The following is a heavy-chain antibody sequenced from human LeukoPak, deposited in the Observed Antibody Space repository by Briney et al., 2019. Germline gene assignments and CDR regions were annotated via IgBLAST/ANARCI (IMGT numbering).Heavy chain of an antibody. Sequence: QSGGSLRLSCAAPGFTFNSYAMNWVRQAPGKGLEWVSAISGRGSSTYYADSVKGRFSLSRDNSKNTLHLQMNNLRAEDTAVYYCARGAFDYISSSGEWMGDYWGQGTLVTVSS. V-gene: IGHV3-23*01. CDR2: ISGRGSST. J-gene: IGHJ4*02. D-gene: IGHD6-6*01. CDR1: GFTFNSYA. CDR3: ARGAFDYISSSGEWMGDY.